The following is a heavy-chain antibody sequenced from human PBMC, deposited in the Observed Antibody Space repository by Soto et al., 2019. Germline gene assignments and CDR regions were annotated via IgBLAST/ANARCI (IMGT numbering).Heavy chain of an antibody. Sequence: PGGSLRLSCTASGFTFGGYAVGWIRQAPGKGLEWVAFIRGRAYSATTEYAASVKGRFTISRDDSKSIAYLQMNSLKTEDTAVYYCTRAAHPQWERSHYYFDSWG. CDR3: TRAAHPQWERSHYYFDS. V-gene: IGHV3-49*03. D-gene: IGHD6-6*01. J-gene: IGHJ4*01. CDR1: GFTFGGYA. CDR2: IRGRAYSATT.